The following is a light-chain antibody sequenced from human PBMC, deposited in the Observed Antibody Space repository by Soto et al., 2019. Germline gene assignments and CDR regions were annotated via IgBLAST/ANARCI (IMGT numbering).Light chain of an antibody. V-gene: IGKV3D-15*01. CDR2: GSS. CDR1: ENVGSN. CDR3: QQYNNWGLS. Sequence: IVMTQSPATLSVSPGEGVTLSCRASENVGSNLAWYQQKPGQAPRLLMYGSSTRATGIPATFSGSGSGTEFTLTISSLQSEDSAVYYCQQYNNWGLSFGGGTKVESK. J-gene: IGKJ4*01.